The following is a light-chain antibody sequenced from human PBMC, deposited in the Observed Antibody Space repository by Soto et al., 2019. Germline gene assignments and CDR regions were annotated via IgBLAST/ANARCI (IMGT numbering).Light chain of an antibody. Sequence: VLIHSGVTRSLTHEERATLSCRASQSVSSSYLAWYQQKPGQAPRLLIYGASARATGIPARFSGSGSGTEFTLTISSLQSVDFAVYSCQQYNIWPWTFGQVSKV. V-gene: IGKV3-15*01. CDR3: QQYNIWPWT. CDR2: GAS. CDR1: QSVSSSY. J-gene: IGKJ1*01.